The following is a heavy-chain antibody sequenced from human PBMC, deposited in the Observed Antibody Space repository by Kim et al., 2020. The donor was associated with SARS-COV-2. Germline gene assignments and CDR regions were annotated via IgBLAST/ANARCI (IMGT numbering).Heavy chain of an antibody. D-gene: IGHD3-22*01. J-gene: IGHJ3*01. Sequence: TRYSQNVQGRVTITRETSASTAYMELKSLRSEDTAVYYCAREGHEGGYLTWGQGTMVTVSS. CDR3: AREGHEGGYLT. CDR2: T. V-gene: IGHV1-3*01.